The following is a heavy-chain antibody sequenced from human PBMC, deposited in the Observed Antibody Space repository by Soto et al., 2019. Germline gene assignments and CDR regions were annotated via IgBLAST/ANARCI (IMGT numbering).Heavy chain of an antibody. CDR3: ARGGSSGAYYYYYYGMDV. CDR2: INPNSGGT. CDR1: GYTFTGYY. D-gene: IGHD6-19*01. V-gene: IGHV1-2*02. J-gene: IGHJ6*02. Sequence: ASVKVSCKASGYTFTGYYMHWVRQAPGQGLEWMGWINPNSGGTNYAQKFQGRVTMTRDTSISTAYMELSRLRSDDTAVYYCARGGSSGAYYYYYYGMDVWGQGTTVTVSS.